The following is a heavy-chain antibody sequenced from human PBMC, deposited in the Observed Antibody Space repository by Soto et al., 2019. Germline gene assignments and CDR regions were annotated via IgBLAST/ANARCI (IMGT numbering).Heavy chain of an antibody. CDR1: GASISAYA. D-gene: IGHD6-19*01. Sequence: QVQLQESGPGLVKPSETLSLTCTVSGASISAYAWSWIRQPAGKGLEWIGRLYSSGNTNYNPSFKSRLTMSADTSKNQVSLKLRSVTAADTAVDYCARGPYSSGWYVVDYWGQGTLVTVSS. CDR3: ARGPYSSGWYVVDY. CDR2: LYSSGNT. V-gene: IGHV4-4*07. J-gene: IGHJ4*02.